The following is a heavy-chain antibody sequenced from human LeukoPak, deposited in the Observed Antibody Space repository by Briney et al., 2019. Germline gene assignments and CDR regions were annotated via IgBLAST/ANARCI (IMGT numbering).Heavy chain of an antibody. CDR3: AMGSGLVQPLPGSG. CDR2: ISWNSGSI. V-gene: IGHV3-9*01. CDR1: GFTFDDYA. D-gene: IGHD6-19*01. J-gene: IGHJ4*02. Sequence: PGGSLRLSCAASGFTFDDYAMHWVRQAPGKGLEWVSGISWNSGSIGYADSVKGRFTIPRDNAKNSLYLQMNSLRAEDTALYYCAMGSGLVQPLPGSGWGQGTLVTVSS.